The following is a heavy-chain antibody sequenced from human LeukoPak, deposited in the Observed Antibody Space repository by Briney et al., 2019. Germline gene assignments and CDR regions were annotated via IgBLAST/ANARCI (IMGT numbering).Heavy chain of an antibody. J-gene: IGHJ4*02. CDR3: ARVVGGIELDY. Sequence: GGSLRLSCAASGFTFSSYSMNWVRQAPGKGLEWVSSISSGSSYIYYADSVKGRFTISRDNAKNSLYLQMNSLRAEDTAVYYCARVVGGIELDYWGQGTLVTVSS. CDR1: GFTFSSYS. CDR2: ISSGSSYI. V-gene: IGHV3-21*01. D-gene: IGHD5-18*01.